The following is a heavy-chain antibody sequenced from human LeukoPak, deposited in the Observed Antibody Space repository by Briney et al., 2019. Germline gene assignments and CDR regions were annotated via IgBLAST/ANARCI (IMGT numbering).Heavy chain of an antibody. CDR3: ARGYYDFWSGSFDDYYYYGMDV. CDR1: GYTFTSYY. V-gene: IGHV1-46*01. Sequence: ASVKVSCKASGYTFTSYYMHWVRQAPGQGLEWMGIINPSGGSTSYAQKFQGRVTMTRNTSISTAYMELSSLRSEDTAVYYCARGYYDFWSGSFDDYYYYGMDVWGQGTTVTVSS. D-gene: IGHD3-3*01. J-gene: IGHJ6*02. CDR2: INPSGGST.